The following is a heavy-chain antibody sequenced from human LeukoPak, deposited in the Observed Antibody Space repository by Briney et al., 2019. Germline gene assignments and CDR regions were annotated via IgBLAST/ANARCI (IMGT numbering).Heavy chain of an antibody. CDR3: VRDNAYTFDY. D-gene: IGHD5-24*01. J-gene: IGHJ4*01. CDR1: GFKFSSYW. CDR2: INTNGDSA. Sequence: GSLRLSCAVSGFKFSSYWMNWVRQVPGKGLIWVAHINTNGDSANYADSVKGRFTISRDNAKSTLSLQMNSLRAEDTAIYYCVRDNAYTFDYWGQGTLVTVSS. V-gene: IGHV3-74*01.